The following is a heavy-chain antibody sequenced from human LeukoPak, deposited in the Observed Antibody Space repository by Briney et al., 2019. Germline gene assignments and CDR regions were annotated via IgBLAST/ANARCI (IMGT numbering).Heavy chain of an antibody. CDR2: IYYSGST. V-gene: IGHV4-59*01. D-gene: IGHD5-18*01. CDR1: GGSISSYY. CDR3: ARATWIQLPQI. Sequence: SETLSLTCTVSGGSISSYYWSWVRQPPGKGLEWIGYIYYSGSTNYNPSLKSRITISVDTSKNQFSLRLSSVTAADTAVYYCARATWIQLPQIWGQGTMVTVSS. J-gene: IGHJ3*02.